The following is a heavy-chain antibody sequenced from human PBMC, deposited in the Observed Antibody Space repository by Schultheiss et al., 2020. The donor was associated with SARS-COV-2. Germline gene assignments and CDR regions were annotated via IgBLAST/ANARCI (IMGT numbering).Heavy chain of an antibody. D-gene: IGHD1-26*01. CDR1: GGSISSYY. CDR2: MHYSGST. V-gene: IGHV4-59*12. Sequence: SETLSLTCTVSGGSISSYYWSWIRQPPGRGLKWIGSMHYSGSTNYNPSLKSRVTISVDTSKNQFSLKLSSVTAADTAVYYCARQSKRYSGTRGFDYWGQGTLVTVSS. J-gene: IGHJ4*02. CDR3: ARQSKRYSGTRGFDY.